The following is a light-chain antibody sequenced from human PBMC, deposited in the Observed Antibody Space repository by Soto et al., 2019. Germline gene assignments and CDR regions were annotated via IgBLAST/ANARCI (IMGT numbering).Light chain of an antibody. CDR3: QQSYSTPYT. Sequence: DIQMTQSPSSLSASVGDKVTVTCRANQNIHRFLQWYQQKAGKAPKLLIYAASSLQSGVPSRFSGSGSGTDFTLTISSLQPEVFATYYCQQSYSTPYTFGLGTKLDIK. CDR2: AAS. J-gene: IGKJ2*01. V-gene: IGKV1-39*01. CDR1: QNIHRF.